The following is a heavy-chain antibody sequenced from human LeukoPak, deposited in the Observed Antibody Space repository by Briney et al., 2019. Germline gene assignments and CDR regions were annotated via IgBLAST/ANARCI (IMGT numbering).Heavy chain of an antibody. J-gene: IGHJ4*02. V-gene: IGHV1-18*01. Sequence: ASVKVSCKASGYTFTSYGISWVRQAPGQGLEWMAWISAYNGNTNYVQKLQGRVTMTTDTSTSTAYMELRSLRSDDTAVYYCAREVVGGSSPSFDYWGQGTLVTVSS. D-gene: IGHD6-6*01. CDR1: GYTFTSYG. CDR3: AREVVGGSSPSFDY. CDR2: ISAYNGNT.